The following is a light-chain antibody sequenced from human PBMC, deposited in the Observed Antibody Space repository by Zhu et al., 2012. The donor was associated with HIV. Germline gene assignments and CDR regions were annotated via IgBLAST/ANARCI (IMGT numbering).Light chain of an antibody. Sequence: IVLTQSPATLSLSPGERATVSCRASRSVSSFLAWYQQKPGQAPRLLIYDSSKRAAGIPPRFSGSGSGTDFTLTISGLQPEDVATYYCQKYNSGPPTFGPGTKVDVK. V-gene: IGKV3-11*01. CDR2: DSS. CDR3: QKYNSGPPT. CDR1: RSVSSF. J-gene: IGKJ3*01.